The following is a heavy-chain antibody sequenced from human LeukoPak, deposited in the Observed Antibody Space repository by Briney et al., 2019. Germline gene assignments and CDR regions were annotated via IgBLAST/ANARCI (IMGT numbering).Heavy chain of an antibody. CDR2: INHSGST. CDR3: ASGRLGWLHLDY. Sequence: PSETLSLTCAVYGGSFSGYYWSWIRQPPGKGLEWIGEINHSGSTNYNPSLKSRVTISVDTSKNQFSLKMSSVTAADTAVYYCASGRLGWLHLDYWGQGTLVTVSS. V-gene: IGHV4-34*01. D-gene: IGHD5-24*01. CDR1: GGSFSGYY. J-gene: IGHJ4*02.